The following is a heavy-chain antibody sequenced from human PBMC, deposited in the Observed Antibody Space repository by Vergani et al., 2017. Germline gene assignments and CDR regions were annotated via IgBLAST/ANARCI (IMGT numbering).Heavy chain of an antibody. D-gene: IGHD4-17*01. CDR2: ISSSGSTI. J-gene: IGHJ4*02. CDR3: AKPPTVTTWYYFDY. V-gene: IGHV3-48*03. CDR1: GFTFSSYE. Sequence: EVQLVESGGGLVQPGGSLRLSCAASGFTFSSYEMNWVRQAPGKGLEWVSYISSSGSTIYYADSVKGRFTISSDNAKNSLYLQMNSLRAEDTAVYYCAKPPTVTTWYYFDYWGQGTLVTVSS.